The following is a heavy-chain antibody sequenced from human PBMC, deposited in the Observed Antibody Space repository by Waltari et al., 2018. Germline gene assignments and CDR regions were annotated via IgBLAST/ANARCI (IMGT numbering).Heavy chain of an antibody. CDR2: IIPIFGTA. CDR3: ARELQTGPGGYYYGMDV. CDR1: GGTFSSYA. J-gene: IGHJ6*02. D-gene: IGHD1-1*01. V-gene: IGHV1-69*13. Sequence: QVQLVQSGAEVKKPGSSVKVSCKASGGTFSSYAISSVRQAPGQGLEWMGGIIPIFGTANDAQRFQGRVTITADESTSTAYMELSSLRSEDTAVYYCARELQTGPGGYYYGMDVWGQGTTVTVSS.